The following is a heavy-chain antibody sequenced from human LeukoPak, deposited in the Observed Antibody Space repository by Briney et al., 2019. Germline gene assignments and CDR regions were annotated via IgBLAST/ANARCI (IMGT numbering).Heavy chain of an antibody. CDR2: VSGSGDGT. V-gene: IGHV3-23*01. CDR3: AKERLGGNYGDYAVDY. CDR1: GFTFTSYA. D-gene: IGHD4-17*01. J-gene: IGHJ4*02. Sequence: GSLGLSCAASGFTFTSYAMGWVRQAPGKGLEWVSSVSGSGDGTYYADSVKGRFTISRDNSKKTLDLHMDSLRAEDTAVYYCAKERLGGNYGDYAVDYWGQGTMVTVSS.